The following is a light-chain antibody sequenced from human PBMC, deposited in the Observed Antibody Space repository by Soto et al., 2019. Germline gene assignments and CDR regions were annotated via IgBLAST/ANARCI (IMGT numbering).Light chain of an antibody. CDR2: DAS. CDR3: QPYNSYSWT. Sequence: DIQMTQSPSTLSASVGDRVTITCRSSQSISSWLAWYPQKPGKARKLLIYDASSLESGVPSRFSGSGSGTEFTLTISSLQPDDFATYYCQPYNSYSWTFGQGTQLDIK. CDR1: QSISSW. V-gene: IGKV1-5*01. J-gene: IGKJ1*01.